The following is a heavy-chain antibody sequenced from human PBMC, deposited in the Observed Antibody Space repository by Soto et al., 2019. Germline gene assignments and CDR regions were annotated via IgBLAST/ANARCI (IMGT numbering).Heavy chain of an antibody. CDR1: GGSLSGYY. V-gene: IGHV4-34*01. D-gene: IGHD1-26*01. J-gene: IGHJ4*02. Sequence: QVQLQQWGAGLLKPSVTLSLTCAVYGGSLSGYYWSWIRQPPGKALEWIGEFSHSGNPNYNPSLKGRVTISVDTSKSQLFLNLSSVTAADTAMYYCARHHVRGRTIAGAAEFWGQGTLVTVSS. CDR2: FSHSGNP. CDR3: ARHHVRGRTIAGAAEF.